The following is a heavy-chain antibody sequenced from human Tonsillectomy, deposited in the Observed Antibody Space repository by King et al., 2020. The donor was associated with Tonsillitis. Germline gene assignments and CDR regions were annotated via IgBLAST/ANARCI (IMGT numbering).Heavy chain of an antibody. CDR2: ISRTSSYI. J-gene: IGHJ3*02. Sequence: VQLVESAGGLVKPGGSLRISCAASGFIFSNYEMNWVRQAPGKGLEWVSSISRTSSYIYYADSVKGRFTISRDNAKNSLYLQMNSLRAEDTAVYYCARDHWYQGGPIEYSTSSRALDIWGQGTRVTVSP. CDR3: ARDHWYQGGPIEYSTSSRALDI. D-gene: IGHD4-11*01. CDR1: GFIFSNYE. V-gene: IGHV3-21*01.